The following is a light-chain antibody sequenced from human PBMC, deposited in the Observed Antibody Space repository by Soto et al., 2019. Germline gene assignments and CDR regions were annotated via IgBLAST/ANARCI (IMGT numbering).Light chain of an antibody. CDR1: QSVSARF. J-gene: IGKJ1*01. CDR2: ATS. CDR3: QQYFRSLVE. V-gene: IGKV3-20*01. Sequence: ELVLTQSPDTLSLSPGERATFSCSASQSVSARFLAWYQHRPGQAPRLLISATSTRAPGIPDRFSGSGSGTDFTLTSSSLEPEDVSVYDFQQYFRSLVEVGQGPKAEIK.